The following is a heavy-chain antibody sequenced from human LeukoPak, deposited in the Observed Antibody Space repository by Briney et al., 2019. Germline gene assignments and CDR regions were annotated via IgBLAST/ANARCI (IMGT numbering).Heavy chain of an antibody. Sequence: PSETLSLTCAVYGGSISSGGYSWSWIRQPPGKGLEWIGYIYYSGSTYYNPSLKSRVTISVDTSKNQFSLKLSSVTAADTAVYYCARVRVGGRYFDYWGQGTLVTVSS. D-gene: IGHD3-16*01. CDR2: IYYSGST. CDR1: GGSISSGGYS. CDR3: ARVRVGGRYFDY. V-gene: IGHV4-30-4*07. J-gene: IGHJ4*02.